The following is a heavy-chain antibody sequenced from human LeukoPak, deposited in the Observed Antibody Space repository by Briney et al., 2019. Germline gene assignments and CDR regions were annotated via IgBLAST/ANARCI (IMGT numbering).Heavy chain of an antibody. J-gene: IGHJ4*02. CDR3: AREYCSGGSCYSAGDY. D-gene: IGHD2-15*01. CDR1: GFTFSDYY. Sequence: GGSLRLSCAASGFTFSDYYVSWIRQAPGKGREWVSYISSSGSTIYYADSVKGRFTISRDNAKNSLYLQMNSLRAEDTAVYYCAREYCSGGSCYSAGDYWGQGTLVTVSS. V-gene: IGHV3-11*01. CDR2: ISSSGSTI.